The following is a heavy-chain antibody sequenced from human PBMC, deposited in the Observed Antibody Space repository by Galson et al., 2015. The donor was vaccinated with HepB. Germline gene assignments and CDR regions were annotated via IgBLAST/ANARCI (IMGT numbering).Heavy chain of an antibody. CDR2: ISYDGTRK. Sequence: SLRLSCAASGFTFSGYAIHWVRQAPGKGLEWAAVISYDGTRKFYADSVKGRFTISRDNSKNTLYLQMNSLRVEDTAIYYCARGCRGGSCSVYWGQGTLVTVTS. V-gene: IGHV3-30-3*01. J-gene: IGHJ4*02. D-gene: IGHD2-15*01. CDR1: GFTFSGYA. CDR3: ARGCRGGSCSVY.